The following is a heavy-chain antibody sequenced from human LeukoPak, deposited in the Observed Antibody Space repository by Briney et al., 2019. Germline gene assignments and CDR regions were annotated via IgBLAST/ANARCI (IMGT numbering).Heavy chain of an antibody. CDR1: GGTFSSYA. Sequence: GASVKVSCKASGGTFSSYAISWVRQAPGQGLEWMGGIIPIFGTANYAQKFQGRVTITADESTSTAYMELSSLRSEDTAVYYCAQEAVAGGVDYWGQGTLVTVSS. J-gene: IGHJ4*02. CDR2: IIPIFGTA. D-gene: IGHD6-19*01. V-gene: IGHV1-69*13. CDR3: AQEAVAGGVDY.